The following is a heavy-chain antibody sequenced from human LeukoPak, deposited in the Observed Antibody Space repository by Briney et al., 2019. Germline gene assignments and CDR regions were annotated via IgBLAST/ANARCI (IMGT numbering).Heavy chain of an antibody. Sequence: GRSLRLSCAASGSTFSTYGMHWVRQAPGKGLEWVAVIWYDGSNKYYADSVKGRFTISRDNSKNTLYLQMNSLRVEDTAVYYCARDDYGPYFDYWGQGTLVTVSS. V-gene: IGHV3-33*01. CDR3: ARDDYGPYFDY. J-gene: IGHJ4*02. D-gene: IGHD4-17*01. CDR1: GSTFSTYG. CDR2: IWYDGSNK.